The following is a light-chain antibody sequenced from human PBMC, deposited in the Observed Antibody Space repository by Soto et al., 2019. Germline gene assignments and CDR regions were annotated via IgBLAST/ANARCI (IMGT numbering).Light chain of an antibody. CDR3: QQDVSGM. CDR1: QSISSNH. CDR2: GTS. Sequence: EIVLTQSPGTLSVSPGERATLSCRASQSISSNHLAWYQQKPGQAPRLLIYGTSNRATGIPDRFSGSGSGTDFTLTISRLEPEDSAMYYCQQDVSGMFGPGTKVEIK. V-gene: IGKV3-20*01. J-gene: IGKJ1*01.